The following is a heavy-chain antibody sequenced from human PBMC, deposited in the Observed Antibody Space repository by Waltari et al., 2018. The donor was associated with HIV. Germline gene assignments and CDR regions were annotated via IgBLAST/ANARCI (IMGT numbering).Heavy chain of an antibody. D-gene: IGHD6-13*01. V-gene: IGHV4-39*07. Sequence: QLQLQESGPGLVKPSETLSLTCTVSGGSISSSSYYWGWIRQPPGKGLKGIGSSYYSGSTNYNPSLKSRVTISVDTSKNQFTLKLSAVTAADTAVYYCASQAAAGSTGHYCDYWGQGTLVTVSS. CDR1: GGSISSSSYY. CDR2: SYYSGST. J-gene: IGHJ4*02. CDR3: ASQAAAGSTGHYCDY.